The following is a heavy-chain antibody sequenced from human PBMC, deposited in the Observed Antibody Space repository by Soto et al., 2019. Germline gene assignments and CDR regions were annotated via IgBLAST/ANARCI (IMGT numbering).Heavy chain of an antibody. CDR2: IWYDRSNK. V-gene: IGHV3-33*01. CDR3: ARDLDSGSPAGDY. J-gene: IGHJ4*02. Sequence: GGSLRLSCAASGFTFSSYGMHWVRQAPGKGLEWVAVIWYDRSNKYYADSVKGRFTISRDNSKNTLYLQMNSLRAEDTAVYYCARDLDSGSPAGDYWGQGTLVTVSS. D-gene: IGHD1-26*01. CDR1: GFTFSSYG.